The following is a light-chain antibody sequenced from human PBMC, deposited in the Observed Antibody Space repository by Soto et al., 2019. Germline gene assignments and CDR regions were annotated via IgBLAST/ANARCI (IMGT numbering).Light chain of an antibody. V-gene: IGLV2-11*01. Sequence: QSVLTQPHSVSGSPGQSATISCTGTSVDIGASDFVSWYQQHPGKAPKLLIYVVSGRPSGVPHRFSGSKSGNAASLTISGLQAEDEADYYCSSFTTSHTYIFGTGTKVTVL. CDR3: SSFTTSHTYI. J-gene: IGLJ1*01. CDR2: VVS. CDR1: SVDIGASDF.